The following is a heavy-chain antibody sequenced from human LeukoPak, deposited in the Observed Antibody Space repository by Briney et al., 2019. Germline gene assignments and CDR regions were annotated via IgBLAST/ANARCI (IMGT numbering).Heavy chain of an antibody. J-gene: IGHJ4*02. CDR2: ISHDGRTK. CDR3: ARELVGGNSF. D-gene: IGHD1-26*01. Sequence: PGKSLTLSCVVSGFNFDNSAMHWVRQPLGKGLEWVAVISHDGRTKYYADSMKGRITISRDNAKNTLYLQMNSLRAEDTAVYYCARELVGGNSFWGQGTLVTVSS. CDR1: GFNFDNSA. V-gene: IGHV3-30*04.